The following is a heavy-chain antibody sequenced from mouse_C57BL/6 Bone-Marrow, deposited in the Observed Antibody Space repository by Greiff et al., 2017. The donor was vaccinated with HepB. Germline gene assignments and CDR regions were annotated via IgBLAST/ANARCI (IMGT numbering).Heavy chain of an antibody. CDR3: ARGALWGFAY. CDR1: GYTFTDYY. Sequence: QVQLQQSGAELVRPGASVKLSCKASGYTFTDYYINWVKQRPGQGLEWIARIYPGRGNTYYNEKFKGKATLTAEKSSSTAYMQLSSLTSEDSAVYFCARGALWGFAYWGQGTLVTVSA. J-gene: IGHJ3*01. V-gene: IGHV1-76*01. CDR2: IYPGRGNT.